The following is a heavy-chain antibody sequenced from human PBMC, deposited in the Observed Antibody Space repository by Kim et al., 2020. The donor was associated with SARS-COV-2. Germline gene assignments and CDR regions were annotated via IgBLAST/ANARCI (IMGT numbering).Heavy chain of an antibody. CDR1: GYSISSGYY. CDR2: IYHSGST. Sequence: SETLSLTCTVSGYSISSGYYWGWIRQPPGKGLEWIGSIYHSGSTYYNPSLKSRVTISVDTSKNQFSLKLSSVTAADTAVYYCARADGSGSYFDAFDIWG. D-gene: IGHD3-10*01. J-gene: IGHJ3*02. CDR3: ARADGSGSYFDAFDI. V-gene: IGHV4-38-2*02.